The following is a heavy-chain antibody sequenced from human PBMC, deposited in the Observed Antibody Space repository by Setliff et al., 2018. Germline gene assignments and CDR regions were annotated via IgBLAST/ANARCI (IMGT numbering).Heavy chain of an antibody. CDR3: ARDVFPYHYEGAFDI. Sequence: ASVKVSCKASGYTFTSYGISWVRQAPGQGLEWMGWISTYNGDTDYAQKLQDRLTMTTDTSTNTAYMELRSLRSDDTAVYYCARDVFPYHYEGAFDIWGQGTMVTVSS. CDR2: ISTYNGDT. D-gene: IGHD3-22*01. V-gene: IGHV1-18*01. J-gene: IGHJ3*02. CDR1: GYTFTSYG.